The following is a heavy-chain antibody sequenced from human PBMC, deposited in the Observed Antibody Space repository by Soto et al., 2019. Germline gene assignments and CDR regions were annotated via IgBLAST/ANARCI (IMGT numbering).Heavy chain of an antibody. CDR3: AKVYAFGYCSSTRCPEYNWFDP. J-gene: IGHJ5*02. CDR2: ISGSGGST. Sequence: PGGSLRLSCAASGFTFSSYAMSWVRQAPGKGLEWVSAISGSGGSTYYADSVKGRFTISRDNSKNTLYLQMNSLRAEDTAVYYCAKVYAFGYCSSTRCPEYNWFDPWGQGTLVTVSS. CDR1: GFTFSSYA. V-gene: IGHV3-23*01. D-gene: IGHD2-2*01.